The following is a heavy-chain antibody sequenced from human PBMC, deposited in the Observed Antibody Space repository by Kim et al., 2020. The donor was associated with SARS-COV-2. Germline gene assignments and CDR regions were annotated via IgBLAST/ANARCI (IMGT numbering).Heavy chain of an antibody. D-gene: IGHD1-20*01. V-gene: IGHV3-30*01. CDR3: ARGYNWNRGSVDY. J-gene: IGHJ4*02. Sequence: YADSVKGRFTISRDNSKNTLYLQMNSLRAEDTAVYYCARGYNWNRGSVDYWGQGTLVTVSS.